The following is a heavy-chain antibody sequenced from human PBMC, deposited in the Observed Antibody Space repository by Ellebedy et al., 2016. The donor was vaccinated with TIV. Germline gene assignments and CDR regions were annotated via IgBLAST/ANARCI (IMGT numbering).Heavy chain of an antibody. CDR1: GYTFTSYA. CDR2: INAGNGNT. V-gene: IGHV1-3*01. J-gene: IGHJ3*02. CDR3: AKGGNSYAFDI. Sequence: AASVKVSCKASGYTFTSYAMHWVRQAPGQRLEWMGWINAGNGNTKYSQKFQGRVTITRDTSASTAYMELSSLRSEDTAVYYCAKGGNSYAFDIWGQGTMVTVSS. D-gene: IGHD4-23*01.